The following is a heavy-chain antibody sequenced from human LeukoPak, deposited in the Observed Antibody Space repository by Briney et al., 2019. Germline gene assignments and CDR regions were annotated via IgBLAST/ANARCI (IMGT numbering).Heavy chain of an antibody. V-gene: IGHV4-59*01. CDR3: ARGRRGDYYYYGMEDV. Sequence: KASETLSLTCTVSGGSISNYYWSWIRQPPGKGLEWIAYVTYSGCTNYNPSLKGRVTISVDTSKNQFSLKLSSVTAADTAVYYWARGRRGDYYYYGMEDVWGQGTTVTVSS. J-gene: IGHJ6*02. CDR2: VTYSGCT. CDR1: GGSISNYY. D-gene: IGHD5-12*01.